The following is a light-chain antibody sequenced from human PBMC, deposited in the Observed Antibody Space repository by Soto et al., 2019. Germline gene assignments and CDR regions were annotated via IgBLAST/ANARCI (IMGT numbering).Light chain of an antibody. CDR1: QGISSW. J-gene: IGKJ4*01. CDR2: AAS. Sequence: DIQMTQSPSSVSASVGDRVTITCRASQGISSWLAWYQRKPGKAPKLLIYAASSLQSGVPSRFSGSGSGTDFTLTISSLQPEDFATYYCQQPNSFPFTFGGGTKVEI. CDR3: QQPNSFPFT. V-gene: IGKV1-12*01.